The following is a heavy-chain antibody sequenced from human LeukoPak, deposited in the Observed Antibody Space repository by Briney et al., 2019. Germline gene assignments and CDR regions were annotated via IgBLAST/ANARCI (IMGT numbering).Heavy chain of an antibody. V-gene: IGHV3-66*01. Sequence: GRSLRLSCAASGFTVSSNYMSWVRQAPGKGLEWVSVIYSGGSTYYADSVKGRFTISRDNSKNTLYLQMNSLRAEDTAVYYCARDQYSSGWYPVYWGQGTLVTVSS. CDR1: GFTVSSNY. J-gene: IGHJ4*02. D-gene: IGHD6-19*01. CDR3: ARDQYSSGWYPVY. CDR2: IYSGGST.